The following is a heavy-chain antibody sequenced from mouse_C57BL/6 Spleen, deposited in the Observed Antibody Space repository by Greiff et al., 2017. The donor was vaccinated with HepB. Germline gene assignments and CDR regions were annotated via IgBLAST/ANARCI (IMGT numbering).Heavy chain of an antibody. D-gene: IGHD1-1*01. CDR2: IHPDSGST. CDR1: GYTFTSYW. V-gene: IGHV1-64*01. CDR3: ARPFYYYSSSYGYYAMDY. J-gene: IGHJ4*01. Sequence: VQLQQPGAELVKPGASVKLSCKASGYTFTSYWMHWVKQRPGQGLEWIGMIHPDSGSTYYNEKFKSKATLTVDKSSSTAYMQRSSLTSEDSAVYYGARPFYYYSSSYGYYAMDYWGQGTSVTVSS.